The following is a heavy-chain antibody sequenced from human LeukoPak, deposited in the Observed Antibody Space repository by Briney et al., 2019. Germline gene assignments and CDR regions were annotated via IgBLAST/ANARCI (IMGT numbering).Heavy chain of an antibody. CDR2: ISWNSGSI. Sequence: GGSLRLSCAASGFTFDDYAMHWVRQAPGKGLEWVSGISWNSGSIGYADSVKGRFTISRDNSKNSLYLQMNSLRAEDTAVYYCAELGITMIGGVWGKGTTVTISS. V-gene: IGHV3-9*01. D-gene: IGHD3-10*02. CDR1: GFTFDDYA. J-gene: IGHJ6*04. CDR3: AELGITMIGGV.